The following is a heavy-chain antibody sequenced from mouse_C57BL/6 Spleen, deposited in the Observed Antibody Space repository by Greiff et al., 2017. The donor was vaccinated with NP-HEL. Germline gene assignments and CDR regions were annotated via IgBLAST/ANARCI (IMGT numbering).Heavy chain of an antibody. J-gene: IGHJ2*01. CDR2: ISYDGSN. V-gene: IGHV3-6*01. CDR3: ARGYSNLYYFDY. D-gene: IGHD2-5*01. Sequence: ESGPGLVKPSQSLSLTCSVTGYSITSGYYWNWIRQFPGNKLEWMGYISYDGSNNYNPSLKNRISITRDTSKNQFFLKLNSVTTEDTATYYCARGYSNLYYFDYRGQGTTLTVSS. CDR1: GYSITSGYY.